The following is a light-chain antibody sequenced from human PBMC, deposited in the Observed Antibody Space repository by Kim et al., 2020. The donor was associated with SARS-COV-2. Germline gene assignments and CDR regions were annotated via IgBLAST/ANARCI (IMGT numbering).Light chain of an antibody. CDR2: AAS. Sequence: DIQMTQSPSSVSAFVGDRVTITCRASQGISSWLAWYQQKPGKAPNLLIYAASSLESGVPSRFSGSGSGTEFTLTISSLQPDDSATYYCQQDNSYPWTFGQGTKVDIK. CDR1: QGISSW. CDR3: QQDNSYPWT. J-gene: IGKJ1*01. V-gene: IGKV1-12*01.